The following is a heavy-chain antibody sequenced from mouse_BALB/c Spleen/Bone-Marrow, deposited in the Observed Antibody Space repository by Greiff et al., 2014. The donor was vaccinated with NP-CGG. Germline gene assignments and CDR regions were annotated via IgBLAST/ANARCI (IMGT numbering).Heavy chain of an antibody. CDR2: IDPASGDT. Sequence: VQLQQSGAELVKPGASVKLSCKASGFNIKDTYIHWVMQRPEQGLAWIGRIDPASGDTKFDPKFQGKATITADTSSNTAYLQVTSLTSEYTSVYYCARVNPWYFDVWGAGTTFTVSS. V-gene: IGHV14-3*02. J-gene: IGHJ1*01. CDR1: GFNIKDTY. D-gene: IGHD2-2*01. CDR3: ARVNPWYFDV.